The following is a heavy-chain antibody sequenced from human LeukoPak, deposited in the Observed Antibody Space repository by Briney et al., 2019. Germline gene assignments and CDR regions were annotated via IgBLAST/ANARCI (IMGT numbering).Heavy chain of an antibody. V-gene: IGHV5-51*01. Sequence: GESLKISCKASGYSFTSYWIGWVRQMTGKGLEWMGIIYPGDSDTRYSPSFQGQVAISADKSISTAYLQWSSLKASDTAMYYCARRSSGWYLDYWGQGTLVTVSS. CDR2: IYPGDSDT. J-gene: IGHJ4*02. D-gene: IGHD6-19*01. CDR3: ARRSSGWYLDY. CDR1: GYSFTSYW.